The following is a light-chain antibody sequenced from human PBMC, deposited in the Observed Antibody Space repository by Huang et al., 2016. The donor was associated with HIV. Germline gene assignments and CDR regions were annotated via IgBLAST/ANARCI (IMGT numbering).Light chain of an antibody. J-gene: IGKJ2*01. CDR2: AAS. CDR3: QQYNNWPPYT. V-gene: IGKV3-15*01. CDR1: QSISRY. Sequence: EIVMTQSPATLSVSPGEGATLSCRASQSISRYLAWYQQKPGLAPRLLIYAASTRATGVPARVSGSGSGTDFTLTISSLQSEDFAVYYCQQYNNWPPYTFGQGTKVEIQ.